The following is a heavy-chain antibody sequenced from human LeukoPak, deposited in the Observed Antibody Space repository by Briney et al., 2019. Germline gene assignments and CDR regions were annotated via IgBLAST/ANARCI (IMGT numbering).Heavy chain of an antibody. Sequence: PSETLSLTCTVSGGSISSYYWSWIRQPPGKGLEWIGYIYYSGSTNYNPSLKSRVTISVDTSKNQFSLKLSSVTAADTAVYYCAADEGRLLPDYWGQGTLVTVSS. CDR1: GGSISSYY. CDR3: AADEGRLLPDY. J-gene: IGHJ4*02. CDR2: IYYSGST. D-gene: IGHD2-21*02. V-gene: IGHV4-59*01.